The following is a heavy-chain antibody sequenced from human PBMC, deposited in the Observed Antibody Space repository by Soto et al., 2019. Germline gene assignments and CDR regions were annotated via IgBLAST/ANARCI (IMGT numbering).Heavy chain of an antibody. Sequence: QVQLVQSGAEEKKPGASVKVSCKASGYSFTNYAMHWVRQAPGQRLEWMGWINAGNGSTKYSQKFQGRVTITRDTSASTAYMELSSVRSDDTAVYYCARGFPLRDDPWGQGTLVTVSS. D-gene: IGHD3-16*01. CDR3: ARGFPLRDDP. CDR1: GYSFTNYA. CDR2: INAGNGST. V-gene: IGHV1-3*05. J-gene: IGHJ5*02.